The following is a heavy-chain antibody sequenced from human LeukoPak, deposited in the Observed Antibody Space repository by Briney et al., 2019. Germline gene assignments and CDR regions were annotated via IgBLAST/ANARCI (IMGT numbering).Heavy chain of an antibody. V-gene: IGHV1-2*04. CDR1: GYTFTGYY. CDR3: ARERVAEEVWFGGPYYYGMGV. Sequence: ASVKVSCKASGYTFTGYYMHWVRQAPGQGLEWMGWFNPNSGGTNYAQKFQGWVTMTRDTSISTAYMELSRLRSDDTAVYYCARERVAEEVWFGGPYYYGMGVWGQGTTVTVSS. J-gene: IGHJ6*02. D-gene: IGHD3-10*01. CDR2: FNPNSGGT.